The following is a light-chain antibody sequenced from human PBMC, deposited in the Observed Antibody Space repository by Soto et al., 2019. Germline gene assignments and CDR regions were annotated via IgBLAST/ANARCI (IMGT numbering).Light chain of an antibody. CDR3: QQSFGTPFT. V-gene: IGKV1-39*01. Sequence: DIQMTQSPSSLPASVGDRVTITCRASQSISSYLNWYQQKPGKAPKFLIYAASSLQSGVPSRFSGSGSGTDFTLTISSLQPEDFATYYCQQSFGTPFTFGPGTKVDIK. J-gene: IGKJ3*01. CDR2: AAS. CDR1: QSISSY.